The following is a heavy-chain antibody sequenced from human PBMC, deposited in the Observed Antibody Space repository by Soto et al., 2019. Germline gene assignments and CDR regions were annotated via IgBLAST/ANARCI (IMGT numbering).Heavy chain of an antibody. V-gene: IGHV4-30-4*01. CDR2: IYYSGST. CDR3: ARGATYSSSWYYFDY. Sequence: PSETLSLTCTVSGGSISSGDYYWSWIRQPPGKGLEWIGYIYYSGSTYYNPSLKSRVTISVDTSKNQFSLKLSSVTAADTAVYYCARGATYSSSWYYFDYWGQGTLVTAPQ. D-gene: IGHD6-13*01. J-gene: IGHJ4*02. CDR1: GGSISSGDYY.